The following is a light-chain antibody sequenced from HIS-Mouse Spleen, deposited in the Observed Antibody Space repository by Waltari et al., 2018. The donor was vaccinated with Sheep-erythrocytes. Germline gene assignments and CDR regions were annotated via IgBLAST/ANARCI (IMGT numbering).Light chain of an antibody. CDR2: DAS. J-gene: IGKJ2*01. Sequence: DIQMTQSPSSLSASVGDRVTITCQAIQDISNYLNWYQQKPGKAPKLLIYDASNLETGVQSRFSGSGSGTDFTFTISSLQPEDIATYYCQQYDNLPPGTFGQGTKLEIK. CDR1: QDISNY. V-gene: IGKV1-33*01. CDR3: QQYDNLPPGT.